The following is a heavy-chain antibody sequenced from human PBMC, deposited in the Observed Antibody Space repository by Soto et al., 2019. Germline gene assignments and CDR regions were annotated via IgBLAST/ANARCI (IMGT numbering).Heavy chain of an antibody. J-gene: IGHJ6*02. D-gene: IGHD3-3*01. CDR1: GGSISSGGYY. V-gene: IGHV4-31*03. CDR2: IYDSGST. CDR3: ARDKGRRIMSGYPPYGMDV. Sequence: QVQLQESGPGLVKPSQTLSLTCPFSGGSISSGGYYWSWILQHPGKGLEWIGYIYDSGSTYYNPSLKSRVTISVDTSNNRFSLKLSSVTAADTAVYYCARDKGRRIMSGYPPYGMDVWGQGTTVTVSS.